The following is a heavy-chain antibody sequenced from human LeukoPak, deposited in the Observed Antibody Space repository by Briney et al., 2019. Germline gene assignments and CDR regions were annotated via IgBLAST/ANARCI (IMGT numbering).Heavy chain of an antibody. CDR2: IYTSGST. CDR1: GGSISSGSYY. V-gene: IGHV4-61*02. Sequence: SQTLSLTCTVSGGSISSGSYYWSWIRQPAGKGLEWIGRIYTSGSTNYNPSLKGRVTISVDTSKNQFSLKLSSVTAADTAVYYCARVLPGYYFDYWGQGTLVTVSS. D-gene: IGHD1-14*01. CDR3: ARVLPGYYFDY. J-gene: IGHJ4*02.